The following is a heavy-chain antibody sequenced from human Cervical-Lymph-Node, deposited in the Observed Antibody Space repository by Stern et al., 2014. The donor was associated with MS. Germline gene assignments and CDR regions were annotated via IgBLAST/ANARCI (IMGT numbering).Heavy chain of an antibody. CDR1: GFTFSSYS. CDR3: ARDRLNDFWSNYVPGEYYYYYGMDV. Sequence: EVQLVESGGGLVKPGGSLRLSCAASGFTFSSYSMNWFRPAPGKGLEGVSSISTSSSYIYYADSVKGRFTISRDNAKNSLYLQMNSLRAEDTAVYYCARDRLNDFWSNYVPGEYYYYYGMDVWGQGTTVTVSS. V-gene: IGHV3-21*01. CDR2: ISTSSSYI. J-gene: IGHJ6*02. D-gene: IGHD3-3*01.